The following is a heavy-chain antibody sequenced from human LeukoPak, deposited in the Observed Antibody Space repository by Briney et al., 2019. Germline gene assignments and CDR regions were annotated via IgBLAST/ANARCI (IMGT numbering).Heavy chain of an antibody. CDR1: GYTFTGYY. D-gene: IGHD3-10*01. J-gene: IGHJ6*03. Sequence: LGASVKVSCKASGYTFTGYYMHWVRQAPGQGLEWMGWISPTSGGTNYAQKFQGRVTMTRDTSISTAYMELRRLRSDDTAVYYCAREAYASGSFRTDYYYMDVWGKGTTVTISS. V-gene: IGHV1-2*03. CDR3: AREAYASGSFRTDYYYMDV. CDR2: ISPTSGGT.